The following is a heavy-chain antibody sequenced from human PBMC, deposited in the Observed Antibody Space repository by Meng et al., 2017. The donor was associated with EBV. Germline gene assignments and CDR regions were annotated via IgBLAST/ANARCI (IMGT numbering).Heavy chain of an antibody. D-gene: IGHD6-19*01. CDR3: ARVGIAVAGTGDY. Sequence: VRLVQSGAEGKKPGASVKVSCKASGYTFTGYYMHWVRQAPGQGLEWMGRINPNSGGTNYAQKFQGRVTMTRDTSISTAYMELSRLRSDDTAVYYCARVGIAVAGTGDYWGQGTLVTVSS. CDR1: GYTFTGYY. V-gene: IGHV1-2*06. CDR2: INPNSGGT. J-gene: IGHJ4*02.